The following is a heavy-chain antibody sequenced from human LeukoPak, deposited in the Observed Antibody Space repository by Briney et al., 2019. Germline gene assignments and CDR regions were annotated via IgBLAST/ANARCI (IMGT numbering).Heavy chain of an antibody. CDR2: IWYDGCNK. Sequence: PGKSMRLSCAAAGFSFSSFGMHCDRHAHGDVLEWEAVIWYDGCNKFYADFVKGRFTISRDNSNNTLYLQMNSLRAEDTAVYYCARDELEAAACTIDYWGQGNLVTVSS. J-gene: IGHJ4*02. CDR1: GFSFSSFG. D-gene: IGHD6-13*01. CDR3: ARDELEAAACTIDY. V-gene: IGHV3-33*01.